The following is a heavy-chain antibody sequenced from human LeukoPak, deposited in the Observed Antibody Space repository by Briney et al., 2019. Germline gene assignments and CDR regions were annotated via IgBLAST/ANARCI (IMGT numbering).Heavy chain of an antibody. CDR1: RFTFSSYA. V-gene: IGHV3-30-3*01. D-gene: IGHD6-13*01. CDR2: ISYDGSNK. J-gene: IGHJ4*02. Sequence: GGSLRLSCAASRFTFSSYAMSWVRQAPGKGLEWVALISYDGSNKYYAASVKGRFTISRDNSKNTLYLQRNSRRAEDTALYYVAKDRSSWYGTDFDYWGQGTLVTVSS. CDR3: AKDRSSWYGTDFDY.